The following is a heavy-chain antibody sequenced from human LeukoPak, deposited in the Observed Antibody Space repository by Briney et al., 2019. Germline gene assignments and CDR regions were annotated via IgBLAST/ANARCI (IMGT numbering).Heavy chain of an antibody. CDR3: AKGLWFGDKYYYGMDV. Sequence: GRSLRLSCAASGFTFDDYAMHWVRQAPGKGLEWVSGISWNSGSIGYADSVKGRFTISRDNAKNSLYLQMNSLRAEDTALYYCAKGLWFGDKYYYGMDVWGQGTTVTVSS. D-gene: IGHD3-10*01. V-gene: IGHV3-9*01. J-gene: IGHJ6*02. CDR2: ISWNSGSI. CDR1: GFTFDDYA.